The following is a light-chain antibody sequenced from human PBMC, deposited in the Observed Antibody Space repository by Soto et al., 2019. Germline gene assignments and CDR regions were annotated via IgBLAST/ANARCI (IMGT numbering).Light chain of an antibody. J-gene: IGLJ1*01. V-gene: IGLV1-36*01. CDR2: YDD. CDR3: AAWDDSLNAYV. CDR1: SSNIGNNA. Sequence: QSVLTQPPSVSEAPRQRVTISCSGSSSNIGNNAVNWYQQLPGKAPKLLIYYDDLLPSGVSDRFSGSKSGTSASLAISGLQSEDEADYYCAAWDDSLNAYVSGTGPKVTVL.